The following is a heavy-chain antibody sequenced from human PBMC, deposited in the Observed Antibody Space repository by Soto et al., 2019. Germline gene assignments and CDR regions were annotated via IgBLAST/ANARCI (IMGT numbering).Heavy chain of an antibody. V-gene: IGHV3-64*01. D-gene: IGHD6-6*01. Sequence: EVQLAESGGGLAQPGGSLRLSCAASGFTLSGYAMDWVRQAPGKGLEYVSGISSNGVGTYYANSVQGRFTISRDNSKKTVYLQMGSLRPEAMAVYYCARRARPDVYNMDVWGKESTDPVS. CDR1: GFTLSGYA. CDR3: ARRARPDVYNMDV. CDR2: ISSNGVGT. J-gene: IGHJ6*03.